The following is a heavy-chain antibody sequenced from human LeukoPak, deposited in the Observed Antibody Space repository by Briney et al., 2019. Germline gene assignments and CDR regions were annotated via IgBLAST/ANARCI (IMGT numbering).Heavy chain of an antibody. V-gene: IGHV3-33*01. CDR2: IWYDGSNK. D-gene: IGHD3-9*01. J-gene: IGHJ6*02. CDR3: ARGTEYYDISGMDV. CDR1: GFTLGSYG. Sequence: GGSLRLSCAASGFTLGSYGMHWVRQAPGKGLEWVAVIWYDGSNKYYADSVKGRFTISGDNSKNTLYLQMNSLRAKDKAVYYCARGTEYYDISGMDVWGQGTTVTVSS.